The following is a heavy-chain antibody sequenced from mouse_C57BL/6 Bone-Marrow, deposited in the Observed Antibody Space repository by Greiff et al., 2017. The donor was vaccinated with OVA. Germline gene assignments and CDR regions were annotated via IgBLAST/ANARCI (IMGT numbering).Heavy chain of an antibody. Sequence: EVMLVESGGGLVQPGESLKLSCESNEYEFPSHDMSWVRKTPEKRLELVAAINSDGGSTYYPDTMERRFIISRDNTKKTLYLQMSSLWSENTALYYVAAHKYYGSEDDWGQGTTLTVAS. V-gene: IGHV5-2*01. CDR3: AAHKYYGSEDD. CDR2: INSDGGST. CDR1: EYEFPSHD. J-gene: IGHJ2*01. D-gene: IGHD1-1*01.